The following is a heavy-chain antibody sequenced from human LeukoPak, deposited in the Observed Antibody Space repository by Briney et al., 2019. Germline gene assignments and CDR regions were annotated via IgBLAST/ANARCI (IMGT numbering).Heavy chain of an antibody. Sequence: GGSLRLSCAASGFTFSSYSMNWVRQAPGKGLEWVSSISSSSSYIYYADSVKGRFTISRDNAKNSLYLQMNSLRAEDTAVYYCARDGQQLVNYYYGMDVWGQGTTVTVSS. D-gene: IGHD6-13*01. CDR2: ISSSSSYI. J-gene: IGHJ6*02. V-gene: IGHV3-21*01. CDR3: ARDGQQLVNYYYGMDV. CDR1: GFTFSSYS.